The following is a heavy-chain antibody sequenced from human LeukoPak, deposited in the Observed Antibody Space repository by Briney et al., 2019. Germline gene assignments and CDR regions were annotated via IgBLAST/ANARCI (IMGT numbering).Heavy chain of an antibody. CDR3: AREGYYYDSSGFRPNWFDP. D-gene: IGHD3-22*01. CDR2: IIPIFGTA. V-gene: IGHV1-69*05. CDR1: GGTFSSYA. J-gene: IGHJ5*02. Sequence: ASVKVSCKASGGTFSSYAISWVRQAPGQGLEWMGGIIPIFGTANYAQKFQGRVTITTDESTSTAYMELSSLRSEDTAVYYCAREGYYYDSSGFRPNWFDPWGQGTLVTVSS.